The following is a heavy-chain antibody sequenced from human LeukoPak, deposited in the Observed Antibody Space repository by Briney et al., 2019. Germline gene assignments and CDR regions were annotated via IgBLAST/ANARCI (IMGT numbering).Heavy chain of an antibody. D-gene: IGHD4-11*01. CDR3: ATDDYRGLGY. V-gene: IGHV3-74*01. Sequence: GGSLRLSCTTSGIIFRNYWIHWVRQAPGKGLVWVSHITQDGSGTFYADSVKGRFTTSKDNAKNTVFLQMNSLTAEDTGVYYCATDDYRGLGYWGQGILVTVSS. CDR1: GIIFRNYW. CDR2: ITQDGSGT. J-gene: IGHJ4*02.